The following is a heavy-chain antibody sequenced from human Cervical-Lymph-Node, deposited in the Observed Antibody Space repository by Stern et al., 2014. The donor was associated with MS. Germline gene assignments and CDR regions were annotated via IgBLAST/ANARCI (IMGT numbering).Heavy chain of an antibody. J-gene: IGHJ4*02. D-gene: IGHD3-10*01. CDR2: LSTGSSYI. V-gene: IGHV3-21*01. CDR3: ARDTITMVRGGYYFDY. Sequence: EVQLVESGGGLVQPGGSLRLSCAASGFTFSSYSMNWVRQAPGQGLEWVSSLSTGSSYIYYADSVKGRFTISRDNAKNSLYLQMNSLRAEDTAVYYCARDTITMVRGGYYFDYWGQGTLVTVSS. CDR1: GFTFSSYS.